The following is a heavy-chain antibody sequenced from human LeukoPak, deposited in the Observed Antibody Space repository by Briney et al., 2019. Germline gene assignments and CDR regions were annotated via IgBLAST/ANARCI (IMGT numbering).Heavy chain of an antibody. Sequence: SETLSLTCTVSGGSISSSSYYWGWIRQPPGKGLEWIGRIYYSGSTYYNPSLKSRVTISVDTSKHQFSLKLSSVTAADTAVYYCARHSAFYDFWSGYLNWFDPWGQGTLVTVSS. V-gene: IGHV4-39*01. J-gene: IGHJ5*02. CDR3: ARHSAFYDFWSGYLNWFDP. CDR1: GGSISSSSYY. D-gene: IGHD3-3*01. CDR2: IYYSGST.